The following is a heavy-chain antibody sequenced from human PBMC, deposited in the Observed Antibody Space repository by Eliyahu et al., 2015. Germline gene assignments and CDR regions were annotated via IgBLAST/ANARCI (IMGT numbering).Heavy chain of an antibody. CDR3: AKTPLTWYCSGGSCSDYFDY. D-gene: IGHD2-15*01. CDR1: GFPFSRXX. Sequence: QVQLVESGGGVVQPGXSLXLSCSAXGFPFSRXXXHWGRPGPGKGLEWVAVISYDGSNKYYADSVKGRFTISRDNSKNTLYLQMNSLRAEDTAVYYCAKTPLTWYCSGGSCSDYFDYWGQGTLVTVSS. V-gene: IGHV3-30*18. CDR2: ISYDGSNK. J-gene: IGHJ4*02.